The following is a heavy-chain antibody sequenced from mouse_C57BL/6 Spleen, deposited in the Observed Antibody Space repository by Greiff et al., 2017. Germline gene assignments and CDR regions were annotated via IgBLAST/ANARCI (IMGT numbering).Heavy chain of an antibody. Sequence: QVQLQQPGAELVRPGSSVKLSCKASGYTFTSSWMHWVKQRPIQGLEWIGNIDPSDSETHYNQKFKDKATLTVDKSSSTAYMQLSSLTSEDSAVYYCAREGNDYDGHYYAMDYWGQGTSVTVSS. V-gene: IGHV1-52*01. CDR3: AREGNDYDGHYYAMDY. CDR2: IDPSDSET. D-gene: IGHD2-4*01. J-gene: IGHJ4*01. CDR1: GYTFTSSW.